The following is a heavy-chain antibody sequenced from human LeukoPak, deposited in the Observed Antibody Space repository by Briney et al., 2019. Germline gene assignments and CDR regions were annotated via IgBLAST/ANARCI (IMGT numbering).Heavy chain of an antibody. CDR3: ARDGDYGDYIVRWFDP. CDR1: GFTFSSYG. Sequence: PGRSLRLSCAASGFTFSSYGMHWVRQAPGKGLEWVAVISSDGTNKNYADSVKGRFTISRDKAKNTVYLQVNSLRSEDTAVYYCARDGDYGDYIVRWFDPWGQGTLVTVSS. CDR2: ISSDGTNK. D-gene: IGHD4-17*01. J-gene: IGHJ5*02. V-gene: IGHV3-30*03.